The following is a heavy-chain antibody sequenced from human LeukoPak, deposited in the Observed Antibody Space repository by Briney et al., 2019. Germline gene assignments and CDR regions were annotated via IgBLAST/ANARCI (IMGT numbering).Heavy chain of an antibody. J-gene: IGHJ5*02. CDR3: ARGSHESGTRSFGDP. CDR1: SGSIFGSAYF. CDR2: IDYVGRA. D-gene: IGHD2-2*01. V-gene: IGHV4-39*07. Sequence: SETLSLTCVVSSGSIFGSAYFWGWIRQSPVSGLEWIGNIDYVGRADYNPSLQSRVSLSVESSMNRFSLTLTSVTAADTAIYYCARGSHESGTRSFGDPWGQGILVTVSS.